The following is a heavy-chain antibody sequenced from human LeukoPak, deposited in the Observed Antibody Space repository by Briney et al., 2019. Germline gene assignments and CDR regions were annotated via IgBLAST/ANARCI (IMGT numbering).Heavy chain of an antibody. CDR1: GYTFTGYY. Sequence: ASVKVSCKASGYTFTGYYMHWVRQAPGQGLEWMGWINPNSGGTNYAQKFQGRVTMTRDTSISTAYMELSRLRSDDTAVYYCASPGTYYDNEEAFDIWGQGTMVTVSS. V-gene: IGHV1-2*02. J-gene: IGHJ3*02. D-gene: IGHD3-22*01. CDR2: INPNSGGT. CDR3: ASPGTYYDNEEAFDI.